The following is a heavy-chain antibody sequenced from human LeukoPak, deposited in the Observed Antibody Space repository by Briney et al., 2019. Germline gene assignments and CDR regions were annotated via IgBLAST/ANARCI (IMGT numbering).Heavy chain of an antibody. CDR3: ARMSISGRFVY. CDR2: IYTSGST. V-gene: IGHV4-4*07. Sequence: PSETLSLTCTASGVSISSYYWSWIRQPAGKGLEWIGRIYTSGSTNYNPSLKSRDTMTVDTYKTQFSLKLSSVTAADTAVYYCARMSISGRFVYWGQGTLVTAAS. D-gene: IGHD5/OR15-5a*01. J-gene: IGHJ4*02. CDR1: GVSISSYY.